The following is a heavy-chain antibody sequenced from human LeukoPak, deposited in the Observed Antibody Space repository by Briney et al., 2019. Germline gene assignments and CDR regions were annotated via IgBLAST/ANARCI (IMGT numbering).Heavy chain of an antibody. CDR1: GFTFSSYW. Sequence: GGSLRLSCAASGFTFSSYWMSWVRQAPGKGLEWVANINQDGSEKDYVDSVKGRFTISRDNAKNSLYLRMNSLRAEDTAVYYCARNRAALNYWGQGTLVTVSS. CDR3: ARNRAALNY. V-gene: IGHV3-7*04. J-gene: IGHJ4*02. D-gene: IGHD2/OR15-2a*01. CDR2: INQDGSEK.